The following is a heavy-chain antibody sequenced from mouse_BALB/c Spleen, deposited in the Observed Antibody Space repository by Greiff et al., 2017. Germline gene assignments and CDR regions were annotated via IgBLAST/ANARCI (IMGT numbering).Heavy chain of an antibody. CDR3: ARHTPLRLLSYWYFDV. CDR2: ISSGGGST. Sequence: EVQLVESGGGLVKPGGSLKLSCAASGFAFSSYDMSWVRQTPEKRLEWVAYISSGGGSTYYPDTVKGRFTISRDNAKNTLYLQMSSLKSEDTAMYYCARHTPLRLLSYWYFDVWGAGTTVTVSS. V-gene: IGHV5-12-1*01. D-gene: IGHD1-2*01. CDR1: GFAFSSYD. J-gene: IGHJ1*01.